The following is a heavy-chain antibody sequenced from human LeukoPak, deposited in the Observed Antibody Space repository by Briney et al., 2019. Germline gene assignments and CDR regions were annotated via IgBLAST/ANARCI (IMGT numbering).Heavy chain of an antibody. V-gene: IGHV3-66*01. D-gene: IGHD6-13*01. CDR1: GFTASSNY. Sequence: GGSLRLSCAASGFTASSNYMSWVRQAPGKGLEWVSVIYSGGSTYYADSVKGRFTISRDNSKNTLYLQMNSLRAEDTAVYYCARDGKAAAGNYYYYYMDVWGKGTTVTISS. CDR3: ARDGKAAAGNYYYYYMDV. J-gene: IGHJ6*03. CDR2: IYSGGST.